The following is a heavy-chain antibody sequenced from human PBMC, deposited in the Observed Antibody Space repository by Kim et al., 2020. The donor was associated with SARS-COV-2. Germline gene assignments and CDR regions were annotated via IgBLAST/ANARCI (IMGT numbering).Heavy chain of an antibody. CDR2: ISGPGDSR. D-gene: IGHD3-22*01. CDR1: GLTFNSHA. Sequence: GGSLRLSCAVSGLTFNSHALSWVRQAPGKGLEWVSTISGPGDSRYYADSVIGRFTISRDNIKHTLDLQMNSLRADDTAVYFCANLPLPRFTVIVGEYFDSWRQGALVIVSS. J-gene: IGHJ4*02. V-gene: IGHV3-23*01. CDR3: ANLPLPRFTVIVGEYFDS.